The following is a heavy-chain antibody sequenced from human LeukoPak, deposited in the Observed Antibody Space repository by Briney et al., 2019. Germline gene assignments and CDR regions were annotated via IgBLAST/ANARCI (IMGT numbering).Heavy chain of an antibody. Sequence: RGSLSLSRAASGFTFSTYTMNWVCQAPGKGLEWVSSISGSSTYIFHADSVKGRFTISRDNAKNSVYLQMNSLRAEDTAVYYCARGWLATFDYWGQGTLVTVSS. J-gene: IGHJ4*02. V-gene: IGHV3-21*01. CDR2: ISGSSTYI. D-gene: IGHD6-19*01. CDR3: ARGWLATFDY. CDR1: GFTFSTYT.